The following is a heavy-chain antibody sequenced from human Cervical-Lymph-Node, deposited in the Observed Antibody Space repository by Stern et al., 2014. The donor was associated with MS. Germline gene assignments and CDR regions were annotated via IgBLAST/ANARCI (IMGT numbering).Heavy chain of an antibody. Sequence: VHLVESGADMMKPGASVTVSCTTSGFTFSAYYIHWVRQAPGQGLEWMGRLNPKTGGTNYAQTFQGSVSMRVDTPHATLYMSLRRLRPADTAVYYWARGWVGSDYLDNWGQGTQVIVSS. V-gene: IGHV1-2*06. CDR1: GFTFSAYY. CDR2: LNPKTGGT. CDR3: ARGWVGSDYLDN. J-gene: IGHJ4*02. D-gene: IGHD3-10*01.